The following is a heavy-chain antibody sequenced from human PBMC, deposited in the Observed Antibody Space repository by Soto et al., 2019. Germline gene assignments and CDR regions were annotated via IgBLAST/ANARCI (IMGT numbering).Heavy chain of an antibody. CDR2: MNPNSGNT. CDR1: GYTFTSYD. CDR3: ARGPRYDILTGYDY. D-gene: IGHD3-9*01. J-gene: IGHJ4*02. Sequence: ASVKVSCKASGYTFTSYDINWVRQATGQGLEWMGWMNPNSGNTGYAQKLQGRVTMTRNTSISTAYMELSSLRSEDTAVYYCARGPRYDILTGYDYWGQGTLVTVSS. V-gene: IGHV1-8*01.